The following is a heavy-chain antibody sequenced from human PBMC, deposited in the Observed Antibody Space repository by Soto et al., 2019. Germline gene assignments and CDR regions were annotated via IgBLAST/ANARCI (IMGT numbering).Heavy chain of an antibody. J-gene: IGHJ4*02. D-gene: IGHD3-16*01. CDR1: GYRFCRYS. CDR3: VRGERDVDLSL. CDR2: ISSSSSYI. Sequence: VGSVRLSCAASGYRFCRYSMNWVLQAPGKGLGWVSSISSSSSYIYSGDSMKGRCTICRDNAKNSLYLQMNSLRDEDTAVYYCVRGERDVDLSLWGQGTLVTVSS. V-gene: IGHV3-21*06.